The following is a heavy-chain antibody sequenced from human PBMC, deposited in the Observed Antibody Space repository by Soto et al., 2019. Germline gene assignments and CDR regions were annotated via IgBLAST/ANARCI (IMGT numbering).Heavy chain of an antibody. J-gene: IGHJ6*02. D-gene: IGHD3-10*02. CDR1: GGSISSGDYY. CDR3: ARVVRGAEGLYYYYYGMDV. V-gene: IGHV4-30-4*02. CDR2: IYYSGST. Sequence: SETLSLTCTVSGGSISSGDYYWSWIRQPPGKGLEWIGYIYYSGSTYYNPSLKSRVTISVDTSASTAYMELSSLRSEDTAVYYCARVVRGAEGLYYYYYGMDVWGQGTTVTVS.